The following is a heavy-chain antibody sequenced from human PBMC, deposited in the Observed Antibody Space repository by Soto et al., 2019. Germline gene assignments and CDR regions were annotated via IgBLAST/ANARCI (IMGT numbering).Heavy chain of an antibody. CDR2: INPHGGST. CDR3: ARSSGGNFGIIIEGSNWFDP. D-gene: IGHD3-3*01. J-gene: IGHJ5*02. V-gene: IGHV1-46*01. CDR1: GDTFTSYY. Sequence: QVRLVQSGAEVRRPGASVKVSCKAPGDTFTSYYLKWVRQAPGQGLEWMGVINPHGGSTKYAQKFQGRVTMTRDKSRSTVYMELRSLRADDTAIYYCARSSGGNFGIIIEGSNWFDPWGQGTLVTVSS.